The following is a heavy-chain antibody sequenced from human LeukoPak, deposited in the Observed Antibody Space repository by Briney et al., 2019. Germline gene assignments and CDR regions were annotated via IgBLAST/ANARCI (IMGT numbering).Heavy chain of an antibody. CDR2: IYTSGST. CDR3: ARDRYYYDSSGLKVLDY. D-gene: IGHD3-22*01. CDR1: GGSISSSSYY. Sequence: SETLSLTCTVSGGSISSSSYYWGWIRQPPGKGLEWIGRIYTSGSTNYNPSLKSRVTMSVDTSKNQFSLKLSSVTAADTAVYYCARDRYYYDSSGLKVLDYWGQGTLVTVSS. V-gene: IGHV4-39*07. J-gene: IGHJ4*02.